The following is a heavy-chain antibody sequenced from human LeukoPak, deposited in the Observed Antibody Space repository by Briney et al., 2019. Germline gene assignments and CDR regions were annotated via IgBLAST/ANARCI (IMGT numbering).Heavy chain of an antibody. CDR1: GFTFSSYA. D-gene: IGHD1-26*01. CDR3: ARDLIVGARDAFDI. J-gene: IGHJ3*02. CDR2: ISYDGSNK. V-gene: IGHV3-30-3*01. Sequence: GGSLRLSCAASGFTFSSYAMHWVRQAPGKGLEWVAVISYDGSNKYYADSVKGRFTISRDNSKNTLYLQMNSLRAEDTAVYYCARDLIVGARDAFDIWGQGTMVTVSS.